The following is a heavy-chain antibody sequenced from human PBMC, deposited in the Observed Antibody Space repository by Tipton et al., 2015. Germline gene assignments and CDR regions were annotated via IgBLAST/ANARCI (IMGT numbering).Heavy chain of an antibody. D-gene: IGHD7-27*01. J-gene: IGHJ4*02. CDR2: ISGSGDTT. CDR3: ARDLNWESY. Sequence: GSLRLSCAASGFAFSSYAMTWVRKAPGKGLEWVSGISGSGDTTSYADSVKGRFTISRDKSKNTLYLQMNSLRAEDTAVYYCARDLNWESYWGQGTLVTVSS. V-gene: IGHV3-23*01. CDR1: GFAFSSYA.